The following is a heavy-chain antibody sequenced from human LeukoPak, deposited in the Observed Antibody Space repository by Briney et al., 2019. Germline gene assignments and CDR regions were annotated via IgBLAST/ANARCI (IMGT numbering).Heavy chain of an antibody. V-gene: IGHV3-21*01. J-gene: IGHJ6*03. CDR3: ARDKTYYYYMDV. Sequence: GGSLRLSCAASGFTFSSYSMNWVRQAPGKGLEWVSSISSSSSYIYYADSVKGRFTISRDNANNSLYLQMNSLRAEDTAVYYCARDKTYYYYMDVWGKGTTVTISS. CDR1: GFTFSSYS. CDR2: ISSSSSYI.